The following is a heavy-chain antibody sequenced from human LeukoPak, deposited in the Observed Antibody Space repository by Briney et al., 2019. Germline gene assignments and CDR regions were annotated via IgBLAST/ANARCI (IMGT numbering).Heavy chain of an antibody. J-gene: IGHJ4*02. CDR2: IIPIFGTT. D-gene: IGHD5-18*01. Sequence: GASVKVSCKASGGSFSSYAISWVRQAPGQRLEWMGGIIPIFGTTNYAQKFQGRVTMTRNTSISTAYMELSSLRSEDTAVYYCARGKSTWIQLWVSWEDYWGQGTLVTVSS. CDR3: ARGKSTWIQLWVSWEDY. CDR1: GGSFSSYA. V-gene: IGHV1-69*05.